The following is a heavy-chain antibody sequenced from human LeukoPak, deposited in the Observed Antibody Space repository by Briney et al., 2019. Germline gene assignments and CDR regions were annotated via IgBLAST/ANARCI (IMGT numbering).Heavy chain of an antibody. CDR3: AKGSIAVAGGHLDY. CDR1: GPTLDDYA. D-gene: IGHD6-19*01. V-gene: IGHV3-9*01. CDR2: ISWNSGSI. Sequence: GGSLRPSCAASGPTLDDYAMLWVRQAPGKGLEWDSGISWNSGSIGYADSVKGRFTISRDNAKNSLYLQMNSLRAEDAALYYCAKGSIAVAGGHLDYWGQGTLVTVSS. J-gene: IGHJ4*02.